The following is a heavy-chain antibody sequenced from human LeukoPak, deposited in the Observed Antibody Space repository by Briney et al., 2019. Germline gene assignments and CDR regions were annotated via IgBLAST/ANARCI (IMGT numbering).Heavy chain of an antibody. Sequence: SETLSLTCTVSGGSISSYYWSWIRQPPGKGLEWIGYIYYSGSTIYNPSLKSRVTISVDTSKNQFSLKLSSVTAADTAVYYCARCRDGYNYDFDYWGQGTLVTVSS. CDR1: GGSISSYY. J-gene: IGHJ4*02. CDR2: IYYSGST. D-gene: IGHD5-24*01. CDR3: ARCRDGYNYDFDY. V-gene: IGHV4-59*08.